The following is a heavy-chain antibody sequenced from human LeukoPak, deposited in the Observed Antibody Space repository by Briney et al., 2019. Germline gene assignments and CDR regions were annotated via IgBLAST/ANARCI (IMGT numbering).Heavy chain of an antibody. CDR2: ISYDGSNK. CDR3: ARDLYSGSYYFDY. Sequence: PGGSLRLSCAASGFTFSSYGMHWVRQAPGKGLEWVAVISYDGSNKYYADSVKGRFTISRDNSKNTLYLQMNSLRAEDTAVYYCARDLYSGSYYFDYWGQGTLVTVSS. D-gene: IGHD1-26*01. J-gene: IGHJ4*02. CDR1: GFTFSSYG. V-gene: IGHV3-30*03.